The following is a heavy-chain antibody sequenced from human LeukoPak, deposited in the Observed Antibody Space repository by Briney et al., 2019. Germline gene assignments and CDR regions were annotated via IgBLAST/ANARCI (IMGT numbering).Heavy chain of an antibody. V-gene: IGHV5-51*01. J-gene: IGHJ4*02. Sequence: GESLKISCKGSGYSFTTFWIAWVRQMPGKGLEWMGIIYPGDSDTRYSPSFQGQVTISADKSISTAYLQWRSLKASDTAMYYCARVRTPLGYCFSTTCYDFDYWGQGTLVTVSS. D-gene: IGHD2-2*01. CDR3: ARVRTPLGYCFSTTCYDFDY. CDR2: IYPGDSDT. CDR1: GYSFTTFW.